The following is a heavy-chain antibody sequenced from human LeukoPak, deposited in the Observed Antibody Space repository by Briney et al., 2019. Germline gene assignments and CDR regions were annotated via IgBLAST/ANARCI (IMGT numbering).Heavy chain of an antibody. CDR2: ISYDGSHK. Sequence: GGSLRLSCAASGFTFSSYGMHWVRQAPGKGLEWVAVISYDGSHKYYADSVKGRFTISRDNSKNTLYLQMNSLRAEDTAVFYCAKDGRRYCSAGTCYSADYWGQGTLVTVSS. CDR3: AKDGRRYCSAGTCYSADY. CDR1: GFTFSSYG. V-gene: IGHV3-30*18. J-gene: IGHJ4*02. D-gene: IGHD2-15*01.